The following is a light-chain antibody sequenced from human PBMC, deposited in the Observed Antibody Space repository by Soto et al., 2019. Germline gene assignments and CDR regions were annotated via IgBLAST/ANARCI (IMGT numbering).Light chain of an antibody. Sequence: QSVLTQPASVSGSPGQSITISCTGTSSDVGGYNYVSWYQLHPGKAPKLMVYEVSNRPSGDSNRFSGSKSRNTASLTISGLQAEDEADYYCSSYTSSTAYVFGTGTKGTVL. CDR3: SSYTSSTAYV. CDR2: EVS. V-gene: IGLV2-14*01. J-gene: IGLJ1*01. CDR1: SSDVGGYNY.